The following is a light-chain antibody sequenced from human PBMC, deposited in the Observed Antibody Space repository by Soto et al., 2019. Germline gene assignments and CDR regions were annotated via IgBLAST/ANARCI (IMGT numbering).Light chain of an antibody. J-gene: IGKJ1*01. Sequence: EIVLTQSPGTLSLSPGERATLSCRASQSVSSSYLAWYQQKPGQAPRLLIYGASSRATGIPDRFSGSGSGTDFTLTISTLEPEDFAVYYCQQPETFGQGTKVEIK. CDR3: QQPET. V-gene: IGKV3-20*01. CDR2: GAS. CDR1: QSVSSSY.